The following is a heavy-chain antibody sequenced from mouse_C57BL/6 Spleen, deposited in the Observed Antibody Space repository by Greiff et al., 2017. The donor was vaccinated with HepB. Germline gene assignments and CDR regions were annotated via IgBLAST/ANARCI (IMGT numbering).Heavy chain of an antibody. V-gene: IGHV1-72*01. CDR3: ARRKEVITTVVARYFDV. Sequence: VQLQQPGAELVKPGASVKLSCKASGYTFTSYWMHWVKQRPGRGLEWIGRIDPNSGGTKYNEKFKSKATLTVDKPSSTAYMQLSSLTSEDSAVYYCARRKEVITTVVARYFDVWGTGTTVTVSS. CDR1: GYTFTSYW. CDR2: IDPNSGGT. J-gene: IGHJ1*03. D-gene: IGHD1-1*01.